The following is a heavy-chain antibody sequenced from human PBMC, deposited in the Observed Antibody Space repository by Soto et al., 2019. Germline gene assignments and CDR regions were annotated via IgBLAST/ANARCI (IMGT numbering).Heavy chain of an antibody. Sequence: PEKLRLTCSGSGGTMIRSSYYWVWIRQPKGQGLEWIGSIYYSGSTYYNPSLKSRVTISVDTSKNQFSLKLSSVTAAETDVYSCPRNIRIGVDAKRDYYYAMEVWCQWT. J-gene: IGHJ6*02. CDR3: PRNIRIGVDAKRDYYYAMEV. CDR2: IYYSGST. CDR1: GGTMIRSSYY. V-gene: IGHV4-39*01. D-gene: IGHD6-19*01.